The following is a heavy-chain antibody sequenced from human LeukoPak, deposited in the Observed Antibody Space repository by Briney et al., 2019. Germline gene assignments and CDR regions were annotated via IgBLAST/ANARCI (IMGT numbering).Heavy chain of an antibody. CDR1: RFSFNAYA. V-gene: IGHV3-23*01. D-gene: IGHD3-10*01. Sequence: GGSLRLSCAASRFSFNAYAMSWVRQAPGKGLEWVSGISATGESTYYADSVKGRFTISRDNSKNTLFLQMNSLRAEDTALYYCAKIATRLIGSFGSERDWFDPWGQGTLVTVSS. CDR3: AKIATRLIGSFGSERDWFDP. J-gene: IGHJ5*02. CDR2: ISATGEST.